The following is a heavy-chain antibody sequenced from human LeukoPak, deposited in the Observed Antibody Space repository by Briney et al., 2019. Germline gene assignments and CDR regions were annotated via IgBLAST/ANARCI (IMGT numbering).Heavy chain of an antibody. CDR2: FHHTAGT. CDR1: GDSISGDH. Sequence: SETLSLTCTVSGDSISGDHWSWIRQSPGKGLEWIGYFHHTAGTRYNPSLQSRVTISIDTSRNHFSLKLNSLSAADTAVYFCARLLDYDSSGDPDTFDIWGQGTMVTVSS. CDR3: ARLLDYDSSGDPDTFDI. V-gene: IGHV4-59*08. D-gene: IGHD3-22*01. J-gene: IGHJ3*02.